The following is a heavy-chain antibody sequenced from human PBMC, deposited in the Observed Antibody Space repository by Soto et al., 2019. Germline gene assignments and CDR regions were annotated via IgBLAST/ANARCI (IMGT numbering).Heavy chain of an antibody. CDR3: ARYSNNWFQTEGMDV. CDR1: VDSITTYY. Sequence: SETLSLTCTVSVDSITTYYWSWIRQPAGKGLESIGRIDTSGNTNYNPSLKSRVTMSVDTSKKQFSLKLTSVTAAGTAVYYCARYSNNWFQTEGMDVWGQGTTVTVSS. J-gene: IGHJ6*02. D-gene: IGHD6-13*01. V-gene: IGHV4-4*07. CDR2: IDTSGNT.